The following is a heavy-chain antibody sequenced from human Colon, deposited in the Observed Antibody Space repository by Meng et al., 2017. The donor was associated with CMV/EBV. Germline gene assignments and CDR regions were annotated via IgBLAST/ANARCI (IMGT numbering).Heavy chain of an antibody. J-gene: IGHJ4*02. CDR1: VFSSVGFW. CDR2: IHSGGTSL. CDR3: LKLPPGY. V-gene: IGHV3-74*01. Sequence: EVQVGECGGGLIQSGVSLGFSCVVSVFSSVGFWVDWVRQAPGKGPLWVSRIHSGGTSLSYADSVKGRFTISGDNAKNTVYLQMNSLRDEDTAVYYCLKLPPGYWGQGTLVTVSS. D-gene: IGHD2-15*01.